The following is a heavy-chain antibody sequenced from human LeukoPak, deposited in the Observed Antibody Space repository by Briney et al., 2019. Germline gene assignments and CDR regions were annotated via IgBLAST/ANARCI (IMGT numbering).Heavy chain of an antibody. V-gene: IGHV4-39*01. CDR2: IYYSGST. CDR1: GGSISSSSYY. D-gene: IGHD3-10*01. J-gene: IGHJ6*02. CDR3: ARVPTMVRGETLYGMDV. Sequence: SETLSLACTVSGGSISSSSYYWGWIRQPPGKGLEWIGSIYYSGSTYYNPSLKSRVTISVDTSKNQFSLKLSSVTAADTAVYYCARVPTMVRGETLYGMDVWGQGTTVTVSS.